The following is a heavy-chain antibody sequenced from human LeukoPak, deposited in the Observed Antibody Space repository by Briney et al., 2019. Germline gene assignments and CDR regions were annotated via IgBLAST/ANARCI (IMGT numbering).Heavy chain of an antibody. V-gene: IGHV4-39*01. CDR2: IYYSGST. CDR1: GGSISDNY. CDR3: ARLVYYYDSSGYYYVPHFDY. Sequence: SETLSLTCTVSGGSISDNYWGWIRQPPGKGLEWIGSIYYSGSTYYNPSLKSRATISVDTSKNQFSLKLSSVTAADTAVYYCARLVYYYDSSGYYYVPHFDYWGQGTLVTVSS. D-gene: IGHD3-22*01. J-gene: IGHJ4*02.